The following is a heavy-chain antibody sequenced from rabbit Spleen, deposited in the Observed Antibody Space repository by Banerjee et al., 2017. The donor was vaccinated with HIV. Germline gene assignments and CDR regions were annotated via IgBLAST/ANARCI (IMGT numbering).Heavy chain of an antibody. Sequence: QQVVESGGGLVKPGASLTLSCKASGLDFSSSDYMCWVRQAPGKGLEWISCIAGSSSGFTYSATWAKGRFTCSKTSSTTVTLQMTSLTVADTATYFCARDLTGVIGWNFGWWGQGTLVTVS. CDR2: IAGSSSGFT. J-gene: IGHJ3*01. V-gene: IGHV1S40*01. D-gene: IGHD4-1*01. CDR3: ARDLTGVIGWNFGW. CDR1: GLDFSSSDY.